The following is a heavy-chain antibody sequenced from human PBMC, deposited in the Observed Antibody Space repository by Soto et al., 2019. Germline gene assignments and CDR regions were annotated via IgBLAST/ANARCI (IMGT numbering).Heavy chain of an antibody. Sequence: ASVEICSKASGDTFTIYAVHLLLQAPGQRLEWMGWINAGNGNTKYSQKFQGRVTITRDTSASTAYMELSSLRSEDTAVYYCAVLWVDWFDPWGQGTLVTVSS. CDR2: INAGNGNT. CDR3: AVLWVDWFDP. J-gene: IGHJ5*02. D-gene: IGHD3-16*01. CDR1: GDTFTIYA. V-gene: IGHV1-3*01.